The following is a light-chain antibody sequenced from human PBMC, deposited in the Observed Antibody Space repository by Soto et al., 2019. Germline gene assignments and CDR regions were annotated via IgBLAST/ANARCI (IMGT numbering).Light chain of an antibody. CDR2: DVS. V-gene: IGLV2-14*01. CDR1: SSDVGGYNF. J-gene: IGLJ1*01. Sequence: QSALTQPASVSGSPGQSITISCTGTSSDVGGYNFVSWYQQHPGKAPKCMIYDVSNRPSGVSTRFSGSKSGNTASLSISGLQAEDEADYYCSSYTSSSTQVFGTGTKLTVL. CDR3: SSYTSSSTQV.